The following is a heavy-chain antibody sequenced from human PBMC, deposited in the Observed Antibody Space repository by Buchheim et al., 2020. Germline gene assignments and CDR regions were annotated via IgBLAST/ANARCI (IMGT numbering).Heavy chain of an antibody. D-gene: IGHD4-11*01. CDR2: IWHDGTKQ. CDR3: ARTVSFYFDS. J-gene: IGHJ4*02. Sequence: QVQLVESGGGVVQPGTSLRLSCAASAFTFSSYGMHWVRQAPGKGLEWLAAIWHDGTKQYYAASVKGRFTISRDNTKNLLFLQLNSLGADDTAIYYCARTVSFYFDSWGQGT. CDR1: AFTFSSYG. V-gene: IGHV3-33*01.